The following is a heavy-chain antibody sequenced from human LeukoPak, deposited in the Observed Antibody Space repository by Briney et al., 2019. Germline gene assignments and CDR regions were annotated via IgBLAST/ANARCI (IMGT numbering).Heavy chain of an antibody. D-gene: IGHD1-1*01. CDR3: ARGYRGRNWYYFDY. CDR2: IYYSGST. Sequence: PSETLSLTCTVSGSSISGNYWSWFRQPPGKGLEWIGYIYYSGSTNYNPSLKSRVTISVDTSKNQFSLKLSSVTAADTAVYYCARGYRGRNWYYFDYWGQGTLVTVSS. J-gene: IGHJ4*02. CDR1: GSSISGNY. V-gene: IGHV4-59*01.